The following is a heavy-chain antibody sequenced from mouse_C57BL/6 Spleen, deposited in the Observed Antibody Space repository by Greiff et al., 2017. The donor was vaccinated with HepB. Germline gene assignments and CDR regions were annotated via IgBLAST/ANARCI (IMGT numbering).Heavy chain of an antibody. CDR1: GFTFSDYG. CDR3: ALSYDGYYGFAY. CDR2: ISNLAYSI. V-gene: IGHV5-15*01. Sequence: EVKLMESGGGLVQPGGSLKLSCAASGFTFSDYGMAWVRQAPRKGPEWVAFISNLAYSIYYADTVTGRFTISRENAKNTLYLEMSSLRSEDTAMYYCALSYDGYYGFAYWGQGTLVTVSA. J-gene: IGHJ3*01. D-gene: IGHD2-3*01.